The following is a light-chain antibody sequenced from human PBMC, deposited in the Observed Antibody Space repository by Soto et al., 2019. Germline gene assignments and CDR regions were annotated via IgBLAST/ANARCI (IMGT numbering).Light chain of an antibody. CDR3: TPSTSASTYV. CDR2: NVS. V-gene: IGLV2-14*01. CDR1: SSDVGGHDS. J-gene: IGLJ1*01. Sequence: QSVLTQPASVSGSPGQSIAISCTGTSSDVGGHDSVSWYQQHPGKAPKLMIYNVSDRPSGVSNRFSGSKSGNTASLTISGLLAEDEADYFSTPSTSASTYVLGAGTKVTVL.